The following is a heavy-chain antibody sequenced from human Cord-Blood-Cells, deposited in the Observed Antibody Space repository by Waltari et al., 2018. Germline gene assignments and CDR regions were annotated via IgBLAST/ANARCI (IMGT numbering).Heavy chain of an antibody. J-gene: IGHJ3*02. CDR2: IYYSGST. CDR1: GGSVSSGSYY. Sequence: HVQLQESGPGLVKPSETLSLTCTVSGGSVSSGSYYWSWIRQPPGKGLEWIGYIYYSGSTNYNPSLKSRVTISVDTSKNQFSLKLSSVTAADTAVYYCAREGEGGAFDIWGQGTMVTVSS. D-gene: IGHD3-10*01. CDR3: AREGEGGAFDI. V-gene: IGHV4-61*01.